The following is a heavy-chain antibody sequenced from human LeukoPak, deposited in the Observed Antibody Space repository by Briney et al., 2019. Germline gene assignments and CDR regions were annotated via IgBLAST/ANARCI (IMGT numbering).Heavy chain of an antibody. V-gene: IGHV4-4*07. CDR3: ASITGTLGRDAFDI. D-gene: IGHD1-20*01. CDR2: IYTSGST. J-gene: IGHJ3*02. CDR1: GGSISSYY. Sequence: PSETLSLTCTVSGGSISSYYWSWIRQPAGKGLEWIGRIYTSGSTNYNPSLKSRVTMSVDTSKNQFSLKLSSVTAADTAVYCCASITGTLGRDAFDIWGQGTMVTVSS.